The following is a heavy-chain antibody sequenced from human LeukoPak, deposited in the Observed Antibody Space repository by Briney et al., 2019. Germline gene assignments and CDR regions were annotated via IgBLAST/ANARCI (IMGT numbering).Heavy chain of an antibody. CDR3: ARPGTNFGINWFDP. Sequence: ASVKVSCKASGDTFTSYDINWVLQATGQGLEWMGWMNPKSGNTGYAQKFQGRVTMTRNTSISTAYMELSSLRSEDTAVYYCARPGTNFGINWFDPWGQGTLVTVSS. V-gene: IGHV1-8*01. CDR1: GDTFTSYD. J-gene: IGHJ5*02. D-gene: IGHD3-3*01. CDR2: MNPKSGNT.